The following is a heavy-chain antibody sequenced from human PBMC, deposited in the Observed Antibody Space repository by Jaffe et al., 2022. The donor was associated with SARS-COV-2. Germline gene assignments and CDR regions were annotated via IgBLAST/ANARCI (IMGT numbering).Heavy chain of an antibody. CDR2: ISWNSGSI. J-gene: IGHJ4*02. CDR1: GFTFDDYA. CDR3: AKDIFSEQQLGFDY. D-gene: IGHD6-13*01. Sequence: EVQLVESGGGLVQPGRSLRLSCAASGFTFDDYAMHWVRQAPGKGLEWVSGISWNSGSIGYADSVKGRFTISRDNAKNSLYLQMNSLRAEDTALYYCAKDIFSEQQLGFDYWGQGTLVTVSS. V-gene: IGHV3-9*01.